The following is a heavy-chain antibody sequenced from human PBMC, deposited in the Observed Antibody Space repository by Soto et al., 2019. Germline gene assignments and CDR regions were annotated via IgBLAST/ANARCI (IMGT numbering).Heavy chain of an antibody. V-gene: IGHV4-34*01. CDR1: GGSLSGYQ. Sequence: PSEALFLTCGVYGGSLSGYQWNWIRQSPGQGLEWIGEINQSGTTKYNPSLDSRINLSVDTSKKQFSLKMFSVTAADTAIYYCARGWRLDPWGQGTQVTVS. CDR2: INQSGTT. J-gene: IGHJ5*02. D-gene: IGHD1-1*01. CDR3: ARGWRLDP.